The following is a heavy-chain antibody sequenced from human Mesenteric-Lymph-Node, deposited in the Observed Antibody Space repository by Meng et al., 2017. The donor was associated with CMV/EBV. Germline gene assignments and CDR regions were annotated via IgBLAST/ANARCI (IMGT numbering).Heavy chain of an antibody. CDR1: CTFSRCA. J-gene: IGHJ4*02. V-gene: IGHV3-23*01. Sequence: CTFSRCAMNWVRQAPGKGLEWVSLISGSGVSRDYADSVKGRFTVSRDNAKNTLYLQMDGLRAEDTAIYYCAKATNDYGYSSGFFEYWGQGTLVTVSS. CDR2: ISGSGVSR. D-gene: IGHD6-19*01. CDR3: AKATNDYGYSSGFFEY.